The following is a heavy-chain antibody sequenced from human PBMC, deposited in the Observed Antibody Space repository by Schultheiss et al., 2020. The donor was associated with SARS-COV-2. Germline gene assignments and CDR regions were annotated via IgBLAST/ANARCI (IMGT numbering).Heavy chain of an antibody. CDR3: ARDCSSTSCYIYYYYGMDV. CDR2: ISAYNGNT. CDR1: GYTFTSYG. J-gene: IGHJ6*02. V-gene: IGHV1-18*01. D-gene: IGHD2-2*02. Sequence: ASVKVSCKASGYTFTSYGISWVRQAPGQGLEWMRWISAYNGNTNYAQKLQGRVTMTTDTSTSTAYMELRSLRSDDTAVYYCARDCSSTSCYIYYYYGMDVWGQGTTVTVSS.